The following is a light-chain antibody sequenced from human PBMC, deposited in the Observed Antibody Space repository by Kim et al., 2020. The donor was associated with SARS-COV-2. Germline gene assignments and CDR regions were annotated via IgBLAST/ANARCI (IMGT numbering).Light chain of an antibody. J-gene: IGLJ3*02. Sequence: APEETARITCGRNNIGSKSVPWYQQKPGQAPVLVIYYDNDRPSGIPERFSGSNSGNTATLTISRVEAGDEADYYCQVWDSSSDHPVFGGGTQLTVL. V-gene: IGLV3-21*04. CDR2: YDN. CDR3: QVWDSSSDHPV. CDR1: NIGSKS.